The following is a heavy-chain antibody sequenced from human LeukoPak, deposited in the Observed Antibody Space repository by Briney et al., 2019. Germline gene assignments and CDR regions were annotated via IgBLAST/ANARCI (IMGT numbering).Heavy chain of an antibody. V-gene: IGHV1-69*05. CDR2: IIPIFGTA. CDR1: GGTFISYA. CDR3: ARVEATYSGSYHFDY. J-gene: IGHJ4*02. Sequence: GASVKVSCKASGGTFISYAISWVRQAPGQGLEWMGGIIPIFGTANYAQKLQGRVTMTTDTSTSTAYMELRSLRSDDTAVYYCARVEATYSGSYHFDYWGQGTLVTVSS. D-gene: IGHD1-26*01.